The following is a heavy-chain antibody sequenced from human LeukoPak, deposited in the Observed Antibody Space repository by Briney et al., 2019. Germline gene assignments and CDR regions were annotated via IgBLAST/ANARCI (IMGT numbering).Heavy chain of an antibody. V-gene: IGHV1-69*04. J-gene: IGHJ6*02. Sequence: GASVKVSCKASGGTFSSYAISWVRQAPGQGLKWMGRIIPIFGIANYAQKFQGRVTITADKSTSTAYMELSSLRSEDTAVYYCASERDQLLLRYYYYYYGMDVWGQGTTVTVS. CDR2: IIPIFGIA. CDR3: ASERDQLLLRYYYYYYGMDV. D-gene: IGHD2-2*01. CDR1: GGTFSSYA.